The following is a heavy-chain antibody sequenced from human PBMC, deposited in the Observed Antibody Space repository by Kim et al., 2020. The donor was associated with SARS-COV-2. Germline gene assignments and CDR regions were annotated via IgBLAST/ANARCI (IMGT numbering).Heavy chain of an antibody. CDR1: GFTFDDYA. Sequence: GGSLRLSCAASGFTFDDYAMHWVRQAPGKGLEWVSLISGDGGSTYYADSVKGRFTISRDNSKNSLYLQMNSLRTEDTALYYCAKDGDPVAANSPFDYWGQGTLVTVSS. CDR2: ISGDGGST. J-gene: IGHJ4*02. V-gene: IGHV3-43*02. D-gene: IGHD6-19*01. CDR3: AKDGDPVAANSPFDY.